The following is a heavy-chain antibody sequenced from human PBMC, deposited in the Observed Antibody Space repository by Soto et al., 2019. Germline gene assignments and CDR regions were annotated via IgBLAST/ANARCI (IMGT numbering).Heavy chain of an antibody. Sequence: GASVKVSCKASGYTFTSYDINWVRQATGQGLEWMGWMNPNSGNTGYAQKFQGRVTMTRNTSISTAYMELSSLRSEDTAVYYCARVGYYYDSSGYYLSFDYWGQGTLDTVSS. CDR1: GYTFTSYD. V-gene: IGHV1-8*01. CDR2: MNPNSGNT. J-gene: IGHJ4*02. CDR3: ARVGYYYDSSGYYLSFDY. D-gene: IGHD3-22*01.